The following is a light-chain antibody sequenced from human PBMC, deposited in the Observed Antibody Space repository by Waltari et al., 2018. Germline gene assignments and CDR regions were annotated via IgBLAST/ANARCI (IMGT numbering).Light chain of an antibody. CDR2: WAS. V-gene: IGKV4-1*01. Sequence: DIVMTQSPDSLAGSLGERATINCKSSQSGLYSSNNKNYLAWYQQKPGQPPKLLIYWASTRESGVPDRFSGSGSGTDFTLTISSLQAEDVAVYYCQQYYSTPPTFGQGTKVEIK. CDR3: QQYYSTPPT. CDR1: QSGLYSSNNKNY. J-gene: IGKJ1*01.